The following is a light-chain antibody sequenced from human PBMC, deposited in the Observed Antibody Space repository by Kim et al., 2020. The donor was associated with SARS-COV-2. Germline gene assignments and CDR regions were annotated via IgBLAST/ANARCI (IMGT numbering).Light chain of an antibody. CDR1: SSDVGRYNL. J-gene: IGLJ1*01. CDR3: CSYAGSSTYV. Sequence: QSALTQPASVSGSPGQSITISCTGTSSDVGRYNLVSWYQQHPGKAPKLMLYEVSKRPSGVSNRFSGSKSGNTASLTISGLQAEDEADYYCCSYAGSSTYVFGTGTKVTVL. CDR2: EVS. V-gene: IGLV2-23*02.